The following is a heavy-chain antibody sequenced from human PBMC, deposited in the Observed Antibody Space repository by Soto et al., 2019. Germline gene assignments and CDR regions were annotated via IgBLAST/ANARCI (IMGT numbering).Heavy chain of an antibody. J-gene: IGHJ4*02. CDR2: IYYSGRT. CDR1: GGSISDYQ. V-gene: IGHV4-59*01. D-gene: IGHD3-16*01. CDR3: ARMRGLGEISPYLDY. Sequence: QVQLQESGPGLVKPSETLFLTCSISGGSISDYQWNWIRQPPGKGLEWIGYIYYSGRTNYNPSLKSRLTISLGTSTRQFSLRLRSVTAADTAVYYCARMRGLGEISPYLDYWGQGALVTVSS.